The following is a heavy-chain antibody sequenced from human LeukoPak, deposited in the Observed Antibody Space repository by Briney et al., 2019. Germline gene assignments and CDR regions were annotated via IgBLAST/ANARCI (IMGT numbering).Heavy chain of an antibody. D-gene: IGHD2-2*01. CDR2: INPNSGGT. V-gene: IGHV1-2*02. Sequence: ASVKVSCKTSGYTFTGYYMHWVRQAPGQGLEWMGWINPNSGGTNYAQKFQGRVTMTRDTSISTAYMELSRLRSDDTAVYYCARDIVVVPAAMHLDYWGQGTLVTVSS. J-gene: IGHJ4*02. CDR3: ARDIVVVPAAMHLDY. CDR1: GYTFTGYY.